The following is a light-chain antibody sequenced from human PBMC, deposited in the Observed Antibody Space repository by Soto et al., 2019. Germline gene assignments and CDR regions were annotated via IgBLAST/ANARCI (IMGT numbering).Light chain of an antibody. J-gene: IGLJ1*01. V-gene: IGLV2-14*03. CDR2: DVS. CDR3: SSYRASGTTHYV. CDR1: SSDIGGYNY. Sequence: QSALTQPASLSGSPGQSITISCTGTSSDIGGYNYVSWYQQHPGKAPKLMISDVSNRPSGVSNRFSGSKSGNTASLTISGLQAEDEADYYRSSYRASGTTHYVFGTGTKLTVL.